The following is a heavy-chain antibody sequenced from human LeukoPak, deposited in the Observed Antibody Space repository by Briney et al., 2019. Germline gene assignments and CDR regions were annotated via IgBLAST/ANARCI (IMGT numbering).Heavy chain of an antibody. CDR2: IYYSGST. J-gene: IGHJ4*02. CDR3: ARDGVEYCSGGSCLAVDY. D-gene: IGHD2-15*01. Sequence: PSETLSLTCTVSGGSISSYYWSWIRQPPGKGLEWIGYIYYSGSTNYNPSLKSRVTISVDTSKNQFSLKLSSVTAADTAVYYCARDGVEYCSGGSCLAVDYWGQGTLVTVSS. CDR1: GGSISSYY. V-gene: IGHV4-59*12.